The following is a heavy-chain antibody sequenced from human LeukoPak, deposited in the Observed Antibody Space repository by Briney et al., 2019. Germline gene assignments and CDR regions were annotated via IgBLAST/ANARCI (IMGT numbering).Heavy chain of an antibody. J-gene: IGHJ4*02. CDR1: GFTVSSNY. Sequence: GGSLRLSCAASGFTVSSNYMSWVRQAPGKGLEWVSVIYSGGSTYYADSVKGRFTISRDNSKNTLYPQMNSLRAEDTAVYYCARGIAVAGTNYFDYWGQGTLVTVSS. V-gene: IGHV3-53*01. CDR3: ARGIAVAGTNYFDY. D-gene: IGHD6-19*01. CDR2: IYSGGST.